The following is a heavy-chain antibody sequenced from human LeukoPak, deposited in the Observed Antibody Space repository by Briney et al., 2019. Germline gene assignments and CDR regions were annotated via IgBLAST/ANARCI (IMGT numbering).Heavy chain of an antibody. CDR1: GFTFSTSW. J-gene: IGHJ4*02. CDR2: IKRDGSEK. D-gene: IGHD6-19*01. CDR3: ARISTSVAGADY. Sequence: GGSLRLSCAASGFTFSTSWMSWVRQAPGKGLEWVANIKRDGSEKYYVDSVKGRFTISRDNSKNSLYLQMDSQRAEDTAVYYCARISTSVAGADYWGQGTLVTVSS. V-gene: IGHV3-7*01.